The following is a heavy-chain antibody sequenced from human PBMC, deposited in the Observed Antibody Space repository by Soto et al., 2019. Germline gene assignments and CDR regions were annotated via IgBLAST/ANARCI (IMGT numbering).Heavy chain of an antibody. Sequence: GGSLRLSCRASGFTFDDYAMHWVRQGPGRGLEWVSGITWNSGKIAYADSVKGRFTIARDDDNNSLYLQMNSLRPEDTALYYCVKDSYADFHRVLSTAEYFFDYWGHGTLVTV. V-gene: IGHV3-9*01. CDR1: GFTFDDYA. D-gene: IGHD2-15*01. CDR3: VKDSYADFHRVLSTAEYFFDY. CDR2: ITWNSGKI. J-gene: IGHJ4*01.